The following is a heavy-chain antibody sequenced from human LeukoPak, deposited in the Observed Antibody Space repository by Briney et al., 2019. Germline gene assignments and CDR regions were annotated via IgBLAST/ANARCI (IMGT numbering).Heavy chain of an antibody. CDR3: ARERKMATISNVGFDY. CDR2: ISSSSSYI. D-gene: IGHD5-24*01. Sequence: GGSLRLSCAASGFTFSSYSMNWVRQAPGKGLEWVSSISSSSSYIYYADSVKGRFTISRDNAKNSLYLQMNSLRAEDTAVYYCARERKMATISNVGFDYWGQGTLVTVSS. J-gene: IGHJ4*02. CDR1: GFTFSSYS. V-gene: IGHV3-21*04.